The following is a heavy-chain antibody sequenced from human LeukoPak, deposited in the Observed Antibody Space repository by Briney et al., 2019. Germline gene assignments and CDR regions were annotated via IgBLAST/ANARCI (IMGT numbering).Heavy chain of an antibody. D-gene: IGHD3-22*01. V-gene: IGHV1-46*01. CDR1: GYTFTSYY. CDR2: INPSGGST. CDR3: ARRADSSGNQYNWFDP. Sequence: ASVKVSCKASGYTFTSYYMHWVRQAPGQGLEWMGIINPSGGSTSYAQKFLGRVTMTRDTSTSTVYMELSSLRSEDTAVYYCARRADSSGNQYNWFDPWGQGTLVTVSS. J-gene: IGHJ5*02.